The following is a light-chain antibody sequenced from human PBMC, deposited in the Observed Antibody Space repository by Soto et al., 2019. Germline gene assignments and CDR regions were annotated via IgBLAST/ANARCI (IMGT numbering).Light chain of an antibody. CDR1: QGISSA. Sequence: AIQLTQSPSSLSASVGDRVTITCRASQGISSALAWYQQKPGKAPKLLIYDASSLESGVSSRFSGSGSGTDFTLTISSLQPEDFATYYCQQFNSYPQELTFGGGTKVEIK. V-gene: IGKV1-13*02. J-gene: IGKJ4*01. CDR2: DAS. CDR3: QQFNSYPQELT.